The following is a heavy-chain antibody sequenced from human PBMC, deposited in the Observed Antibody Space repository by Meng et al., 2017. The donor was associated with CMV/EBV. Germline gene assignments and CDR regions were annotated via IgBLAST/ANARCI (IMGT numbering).Heavy chain of an antibody. CDR3: AKDNCCLGKYQLLYEYSYYYGMDV. CDR2: IRYDGSNK. CDR1: GFTFSSYG. V-gene: IGHV3-30*02. Sequence: GGSLRLSFAASGFTFSSYGMHRVRQAPGKGLEWVAFIRYDGSNKYYADSVKGRFTISRDNSKNTLYLQMNSLRAEDTAVYYCAKDNCCLGKYQLLYEYSYYYGMDVWGQGTTVTVSS. J-gene: IGHJ6*02. D-gene: IGHD2-2*02.